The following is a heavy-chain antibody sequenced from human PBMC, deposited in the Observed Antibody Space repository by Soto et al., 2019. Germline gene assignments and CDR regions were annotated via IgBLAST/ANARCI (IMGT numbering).Heavy chain of an antibody. CDR3: ARVVPGAEAWFGP. CDR1: GYTFPNYG. CDR2: ISLYSDGT. J-gene: IGHJ5*02. Sequence: ASVKVSCKTSGYTFPNYGITWVRQAPGQPLEWLGWISLYSDGTNYAQKFQGRVSMTTDTSTTTAYMELRSLRSDDTAVYYCARVVPGAEAWFGPWGQGTLVTVSS. D-gene: IGHD2-2*01. V-gene: IGHV1-18*01.